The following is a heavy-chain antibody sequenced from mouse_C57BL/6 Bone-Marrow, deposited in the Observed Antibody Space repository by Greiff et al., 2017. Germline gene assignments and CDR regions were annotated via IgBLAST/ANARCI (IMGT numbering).Heavy chain of an antibody. CDR2: INPSNGGT. D-gene: IGHD2-1*01. V-gene: IGHV1-53*01. J-gene: IGHJ2*01. CDR3: ARSRGYYGNYVSN. Sequence: QVQLQQPGTELVKPGASVKLSCKASGYTFTSYWMHWVKQRPGQGLEWIGNINPSNGGTNYNEKFKSNATLTVDKSSSTASMQLSSLTSEDSAVYYCARSRGYYGNYVSNWGQGTTLTVSS. CDR1: GYTFTSYW.